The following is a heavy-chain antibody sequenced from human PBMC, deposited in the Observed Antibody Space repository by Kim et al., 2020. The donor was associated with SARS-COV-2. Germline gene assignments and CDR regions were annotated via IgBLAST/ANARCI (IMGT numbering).Heavy chain of an antibody. CDR3: ARVGSRYDAVTGYHGH. V-gene: IGHV3-53*01. D-gene: IGHD3-9*01. Sequence: GGSLRLSCAVSGFTATINYMSWVRQAPGKGLEWVAIIYDGNESYYADSVKGRFSISRDSSENTLFLQMNRLRGEDTATYYCARVGSRYDAVTGYHGHWGQGTQVTVSS. J-gene: IGHJ4*02. CDR1: GFTATINY. CDR2: IYDGNES.